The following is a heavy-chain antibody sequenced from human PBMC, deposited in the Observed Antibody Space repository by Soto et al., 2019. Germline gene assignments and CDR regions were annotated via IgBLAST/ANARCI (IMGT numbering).Heavy chain of an antibody. Sequence: SVKVSCKASGFTFTSSAMQWVRQARGQRLEWIGWIVVGSGNTNYAQKFQERVTITRDMSTSTAYMELSSLRSEDTAVYYCAAGYGSGWYPLGYWGQGTLVTVSS. V-gene: IGHV1-58*02. CDR2: IVVGSGNT. J-gene: IGHJ4*02. D-gene: IGHD6-19*01. CDR3: AAGYGSGWYPLGY. CDR1: GFTFTSSA.